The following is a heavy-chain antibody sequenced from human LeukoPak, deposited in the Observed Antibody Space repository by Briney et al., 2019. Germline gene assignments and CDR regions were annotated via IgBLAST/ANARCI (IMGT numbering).Heavy chain of an antibody. CDR3: ARGSGMDFWSGYFGEYNFDY. CDR1: GGSISSSYYY. Sequence: PSETLSLTCTVSGGSISSSYYYWGWIRQPPGKGLEWIGSIYYSGSTYYNPSLKSRVTISVDTSKNQFSLKLRSVTAADTAVYYCARGSGMDFWSGYFGEYNFDYWGQGTLVTVSS. D-gene: IGHD3-3*01. CDR2: IYYSGST. J-gene: IGHJ4*02. V-gene: IGHV4-39*01.